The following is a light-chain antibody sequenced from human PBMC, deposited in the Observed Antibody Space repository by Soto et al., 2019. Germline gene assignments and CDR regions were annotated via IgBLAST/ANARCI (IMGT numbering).Light chain of an antibody. J-gene: IGKJ1*01. Sequence: AIQVTQSPSSLSASVGDRVTISCRASQGIGHDLGWYQQKPGKAPKLLIYEASTLQTGVASRFSGSGSGTDFTLTSSSLQPEDFATYYCLQDYVYPWTFGQGTKVEVK. CDR1: QGIGHD. CDR2: EAS. CDR3: LQDYVYPWT. V-gene: IGKV1-6*01.